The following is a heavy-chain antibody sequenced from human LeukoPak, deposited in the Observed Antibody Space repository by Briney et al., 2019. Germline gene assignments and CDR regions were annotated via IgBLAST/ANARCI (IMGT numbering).Heavy chain of an antibody. V-gene: IGHV4-30-2*01. CDR3: ARSGTITGPAYYYYMDV. Sequence: SQTLSLTCTVSGGSISSGGYYWSWIRQPPGKGLEWIGYIYHSGSTYYNPSLKSRVTISVDRSKNQFSLKLSSVTAADTAVYYCARSGTITGPAYYYYMDVWGKGTTVTVSS. D-gene: IGHD1-20*01. CDR1: GGSISSGGYY. J-gene: IGHJ6*03. CDR2: IYHSGST.